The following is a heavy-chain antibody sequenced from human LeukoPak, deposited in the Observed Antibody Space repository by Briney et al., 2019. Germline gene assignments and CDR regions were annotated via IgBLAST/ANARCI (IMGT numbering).Heavy chain of an antibody. J-gene: IGHJ6*02. Sequence: SETLSLTCTVSGGSISSYYWSWIRQPPGKGLEWIGEINHSGSTNYNPSLKSRVTISVDTSKNQLSLKLSSVTAADTAVYYCARAPSVGGLWFGVHYYGMDVWGQGTTVTVSS. D-gene: IGHD3-10*01. CDR2: INHSGST. CDR3: ARAPSVGGLWFGVHYYGMDV. V-gene: IGHV4-34*01. CDR1: GGSISSYY.